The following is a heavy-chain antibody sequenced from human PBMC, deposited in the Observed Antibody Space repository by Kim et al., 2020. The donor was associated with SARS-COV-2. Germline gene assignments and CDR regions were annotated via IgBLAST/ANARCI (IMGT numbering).Heavy chain of an antibody. CDR1: GFIFSDYG. CDR3: ANDVMPQTWLLGRDNWF. CDR2: ISFDGSHK. Sequence: GGSLRLSCAASGFIFSDYGMHWIRQAPGKGLQWVASISFDGSHKYYAESVKGRFTISRDNSRSALYLQMNSLKTDDADLYFGANDVMPQTWLLGRDNWF. J-gene: IGHJ5*01. V-gene: IGHV3-30*18. D-gene: IGHD2-2*03.